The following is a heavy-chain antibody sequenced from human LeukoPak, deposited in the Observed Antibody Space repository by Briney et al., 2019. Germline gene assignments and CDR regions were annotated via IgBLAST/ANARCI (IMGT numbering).Heavy chain of an antibody. CDR1: GGSFSDYY. CDR2: INHSGGT. J-gene: IGHJ4*02. CDR3: ARGRGAYGDYAGRFDY. V-gene: IGHV4-34*01. D-gene: IGHD4-17*01. Sequence: SETLSLTCAVYGGSFSDYYWSWIRQPPGKGLEWIGEINHSGGTNYNPSLKSRVTVSVDMSKNQISLTLSSVTAADTAVYYCARGRGAYGDYAGRFDYWGQGTLVTVSS.